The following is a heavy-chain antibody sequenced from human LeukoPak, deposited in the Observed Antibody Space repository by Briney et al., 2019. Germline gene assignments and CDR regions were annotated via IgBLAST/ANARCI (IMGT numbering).Heavy chain of an antibody. CDR2: ISYDGSNK. V-gene: IGHV3-30*03. J-gene: IGHJ4*02. Sequence: GGSLRLSCAASGFTFSSYGMHWVRQAPGKGLEWVAVISYDGSNKYYADSVKGRFTISRDNSKNTLYLQMNSLRAEDTAVYYCARVWFGPGGIDYWGQGTLVTVSS. CDR1: GFTFSSYG. CDR3: ARVWFGPGGIDY. D-gene: IGHD3-10*01.